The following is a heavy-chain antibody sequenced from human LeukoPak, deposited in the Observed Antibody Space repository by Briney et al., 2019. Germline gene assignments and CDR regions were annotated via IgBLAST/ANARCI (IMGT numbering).Heavy chain of an antibody. V-gene: IGHV3-21*01. D-gene: IGHD2-2*01. CDR1: AFTFSDYT. CDR3: ATNLFCASASCL. Sequence: GGSLRLSCAASAFTFSDYTMNWVRQAPGKGLEWLSSIGTAGNYIFYADSVQGRFTTSRDNANDSLYLEMKSLRVEDTATYYCATNLFCASASCLWGQGTLVTVSS. CDR2: IGTAGNYI. J-gene: IGHJ4*02.